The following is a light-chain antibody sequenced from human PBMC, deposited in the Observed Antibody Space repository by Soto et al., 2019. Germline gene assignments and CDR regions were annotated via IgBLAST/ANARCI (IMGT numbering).Light chain of an antibody. CDR3: QQHRGT. J-gene: IGKJ1*01. V-gene: IGKV3-11*01. CDR2: DAS. Sequence: EIVLTQSPATLSLSPGERATLSCRASKSVSSNLAWYQQKPGQAPRLLIFDASTRATGIPARFSGSGSGTDFTLTISSLEPEDVAVYYCQQHRGTFGQGTKVDIK. CDR1: KSVSSN.